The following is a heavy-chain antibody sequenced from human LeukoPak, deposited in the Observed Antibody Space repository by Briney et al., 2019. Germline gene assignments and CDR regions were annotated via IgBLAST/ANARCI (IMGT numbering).Heavy chain of an antibody. J-gene: IGHJ4*02. D-gene: IGHD6-19*01. CDR3: AREYSSGSTHFDY. CDR2: INHSGST. V-gene: IGHV4-34*01. Sequence: SETLSLTCAVYGGSFSGYYWSWIRQPPGKGREWIGEINHSGSTNYNPSLKSRVTISVDTSKNQFSLKLSSVTAADTAVYYCAREYSSGSTHFDYWGQGTLVTVSS. CDR1: GGSFSGYY.